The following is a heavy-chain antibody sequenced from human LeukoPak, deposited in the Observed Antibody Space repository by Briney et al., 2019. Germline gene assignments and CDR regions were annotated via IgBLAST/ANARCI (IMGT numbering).Heavy chain of an antibody. J-gene: IGHJ4*02. CDR1: GGSISSGSYY. Sequence: SQTLSLTCTVSGGSISSGSYYWSWIRQPAGKGLEWIARIYTSGSTNYNPSLKSRVTISVDTSKNQSSLKLSSVTAADTAVYYCARSSITIFGVDKYYFDYWGQGTLVTVSS. CDR2: IYTSGST. D-gene: IGHD3-3*01. CDR3: ARSSITIFGVDKYYFDY. V-gene: IGHV4-61*02.